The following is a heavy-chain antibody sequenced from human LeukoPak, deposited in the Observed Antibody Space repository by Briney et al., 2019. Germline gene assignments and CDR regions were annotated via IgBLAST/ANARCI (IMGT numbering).Heavy chain of an antibody. J-gene: IGHJ5*02. CDR2: IYYSGNT. Sequence: SETLSLTRAVSGGSIRRKNYYWGWIRQPPGKGLEWIGNIYYSGNTYYNPSLKSRVTISVDTSKNQVSLNLTSVTAADTAVYYCVRLQPLNWFDPWGQGTLVTVSS. CDR3: VRLQPLNWFDP. V-gene: IGHV4-39*01. CDR1: GGSIRRKNYY.